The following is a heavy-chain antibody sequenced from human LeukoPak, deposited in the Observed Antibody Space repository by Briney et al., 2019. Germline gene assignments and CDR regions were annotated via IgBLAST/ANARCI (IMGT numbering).Heavy chain of an antibody. V-gene: IGHV4-61*01. J-gene: IGHJ1*01. CDR2: IYHSGST. D-gene: IGHD6-6*01. Sequence: SETLSLTCTVFGDSVSSSNYYWAWFRQPPGKGLEWIGYIYHSGSTNYNPSLQSRVTISVDTSKNQFSLNLNSVTAADTAVYYCARGGAARLHFQNWGQGTLVTVSS. CDR1: GDSVSSSNYY. CDR3: ARGGAARLHFQN.